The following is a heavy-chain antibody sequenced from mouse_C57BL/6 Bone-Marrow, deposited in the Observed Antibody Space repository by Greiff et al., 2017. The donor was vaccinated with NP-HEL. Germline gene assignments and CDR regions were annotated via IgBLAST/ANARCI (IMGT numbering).Heavy chain of an antibody. CDR1: GYTFTDYE. Sequence: VQLQQSGAELVRPGASVTLSCKASGYTFTDYEMHWVKQTPVHGLEWIGAIDPETGGTAYNQKFKGKAILTADKSSSTAYMELRSLTSEDSAVYYCTNPAYYYDAMDYWGQGTSVTVSS. CDR2: IDPETGGT. J-gene: IGHJ4*01. D-gene: IGHD2-10*01. V-gene: IGHV1-15*01. CDR3: TNPAYYYDAMDY.